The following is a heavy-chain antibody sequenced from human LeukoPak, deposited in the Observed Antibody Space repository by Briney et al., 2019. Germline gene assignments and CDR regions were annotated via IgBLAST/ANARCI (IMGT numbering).Heavy chain of an antibody. V-gene: IGHV4-39*01. J-gene: IGHJ4*02. Sequence: SETLSLTCTVSGGSISSNSYYWGWIRQPPGKGLEWIGTIYYSGSTYYNPSLKSRVTISVDTSNNQFSLNLSSVTAADTAVYYCARGVKVSTQLGHIDYWGQGTLVTVSS. CDR2: IYYSGST. CDR3: ARGVKVSTQLGHIDY. D-gene: IGHD6-13*01. CDR1: GGSISSNSYY.